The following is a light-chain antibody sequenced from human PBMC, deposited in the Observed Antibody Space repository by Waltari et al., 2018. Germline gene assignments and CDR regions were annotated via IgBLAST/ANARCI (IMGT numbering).Light chain of an antibody. Sequence: DIQMTQSPSSLSASVGDRVHITFRPSQSIDKFLNWYQKKPGKAPDLLIYAASTLQTGVPSRFSGSGSGTDFTLTITSLHPEDFATYYCQPTYTSLAWTFGQGTKVEIK. CDR2: AAS. CDR3: QPTYTSLAWT. J-gene: IGKJ1*01. CDR1: QSIDKF. V-gene: IGKV1-39*01.